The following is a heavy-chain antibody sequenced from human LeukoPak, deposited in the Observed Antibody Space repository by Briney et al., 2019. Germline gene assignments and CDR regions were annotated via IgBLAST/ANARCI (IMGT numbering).Heavy chain of an antibody. CDR2: INHSGST. CDR3: ARGYSGYDRRGKNYYYYYMDV. D-gene: IGHD5-12*01. CDR1: GGSFSGYY. J-gene: IGHJ6*03. V-gene: IGHV4-34*01. Sequence: SETLSLTCAVYGGSFSGYYWSWIRQSPGKGLEWIGEINHSGSTNYNPSLKSRVTISVDTSKNQFSLKLSSVTAADTAVYYCARGYSGYDRRGKNYYYYYMDVWGKGTTVPVSS.